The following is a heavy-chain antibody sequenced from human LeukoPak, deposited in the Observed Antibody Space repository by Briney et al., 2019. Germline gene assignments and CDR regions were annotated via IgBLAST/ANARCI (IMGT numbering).Heavy chain of an antibody. CDR1: GFIFRNHA. D-gene: IGHD3-10*01. CDR3: AKSLGNQGVIDY. Sequence: GGSLRLSCAASGFIFRNHAMNWVRQAPGQGLEWVSGVSASGGSTFNTDSVKGRFSISRGNSKNTLYLEMNSLRPEDTALYYCAKSLGNQGVIDYWGQGTLVTVFS. V-gene: IGHV3-23*01. CDR2: VSASGGST. J-gene: IGHJ4*02.